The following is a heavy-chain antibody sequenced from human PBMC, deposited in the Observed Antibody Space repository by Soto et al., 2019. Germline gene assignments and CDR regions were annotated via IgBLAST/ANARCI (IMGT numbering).Heavy chain of an antibody. CDR2: TYYRSKWYN. Sequence: PSETLSLTWAISGGSVSNNRAACNWIRQSPSRGLEWMGRTYYRSKWYNDYAVSVKSRITVNPDTSKNQLSMQLMSVTLEDMDVCSCARDHELLAEGWFVPWGQGTLVTVSS. D-gene: IGHD1-7*01. CDR1: GGSVSNNRAA. CDR3: ARDHELLAEGWFVP. V-gene: IGHV6-1*01. J-gene: IGHJ5*02.